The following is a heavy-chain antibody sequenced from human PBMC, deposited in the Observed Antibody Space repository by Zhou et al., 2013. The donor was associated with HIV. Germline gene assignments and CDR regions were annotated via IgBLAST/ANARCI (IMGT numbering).Heavy chain of an antibody. CDR2: IIPIFGTA. CDR3: ARDPQYCSSTSCSLGWYFDL. J-gene: IGHJ2*01. V-gene: IGHV1-69*05. D-gene: IGHD2-2*01. CDR1: GGTFSSYA. Sequence: QVQLVQSGAEVKKPGSSVKVSCKASGGTFSSYAISWVRQAPGQGLEWMGGIIPIFGTANYAQKFQGRVTITTDESTSTAYMELSSLRSEDTAVYYCARDPQYCSSTSCSLGWYFDLWGRGTLVTVSS.